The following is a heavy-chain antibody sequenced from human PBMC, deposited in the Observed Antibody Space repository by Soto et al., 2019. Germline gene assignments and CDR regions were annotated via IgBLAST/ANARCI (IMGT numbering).Heavy chain of an antibody. V-gene: IGHV3-23*01. CDR3: ARIRGYWYGLDV. J-gene: IGHJ6*02. CDR2: ITGTGGNT. CDR1: GFPLSTYG. Sequence: GGSLRLSCAASGFPLSTYGMTWVRQAPGKGLEWVSAITGTGGNTYYVDSVKGRFTSSRDNSKNMLYLQVNSLRVEDTAVYYCARIRGYWYGLDVWGQGTTVTVSS.